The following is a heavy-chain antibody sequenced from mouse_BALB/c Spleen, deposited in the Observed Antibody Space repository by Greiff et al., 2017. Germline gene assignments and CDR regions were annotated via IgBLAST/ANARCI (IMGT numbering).Heavy chain of an antibody. CDR3: ARWRGRSFDY. CDR2: ISSGSSTI. D-gene: IGHD3-3*01. CDR1: GFTFSSFG. J-gene: IGHJ2*01. V-gene: IGHV5-17*02. Sequence: EVMLVESGGGLVQPGGSRKLSCAASGFTFSSFGMHWVRQAPEKGPEWVAYISSGSSTIYYADTVKGRFTISRDNPKNTLFLQMTSLRSEDTAMYYCARWRGRSFDYWGQGTTLTVSS.